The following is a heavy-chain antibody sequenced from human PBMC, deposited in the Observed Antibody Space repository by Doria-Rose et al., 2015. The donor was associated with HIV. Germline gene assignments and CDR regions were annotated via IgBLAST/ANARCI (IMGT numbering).Heavy chain of an antibody. J-gene: IGHJ1*01. V-gene: IGHV4-59*02. CDR3: ARAKFSTPFDH. CDR2: IYNNGKT. CDR1: GGSVSGYY. Sequence: PSETLSLTCNVSGGSVSGYYCSWIRQPPGKGLEWIGYIYNNGKTNYNPSLKDRVTILVDTSKNQFSLKLNSVTAADTAVYFCARAKFSTPFDHWGQGTLATVSS. D-gene: IGHD3-16*01.